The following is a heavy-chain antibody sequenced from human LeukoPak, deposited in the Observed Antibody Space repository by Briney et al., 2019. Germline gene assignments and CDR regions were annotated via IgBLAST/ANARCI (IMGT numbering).Heavy chain of an antibody. CDR2: IRYDGSKK. Sequence: GGSLRLSCAASGFTFSTFGMHWVRQAPGKGLEWVAFIRYDGSKKYYGDPVKGRFTISRDNSKNTLYLQMNSLRPEDTAVYYCAKDDYFGSGTWGQGALVTVSS. J-gene: IGHJ5*02. V-gene: IGHV3-30*02. D-gene: IGHD3-10*01. CDR1: GFTFSTFG. CDR3: AKDDYFGSGT.